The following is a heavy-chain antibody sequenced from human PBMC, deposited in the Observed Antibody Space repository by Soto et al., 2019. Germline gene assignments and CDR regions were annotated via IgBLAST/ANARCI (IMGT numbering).Heavy chain of an antibody. D-gene: IGHD3-3*01. CDR2: IIPIFGTA. CDR3: ARAQGDYDFWSGYYDPYYYYGMDV. CDR1: GGTFSSYA. V-gene: IGHV1-69*13. J-gene: IGHJ6*02. Sequence: VASVKVSCKASGGTFSSYAISWVRQAPGQGLEWMGGIIPIFGTANYAQKFQGRVTITADESTSTAYMELSSLRSEDTAVYYCARAQGDYDFWSGYYDPYYYYGMDVWGQGTTVTVSS.